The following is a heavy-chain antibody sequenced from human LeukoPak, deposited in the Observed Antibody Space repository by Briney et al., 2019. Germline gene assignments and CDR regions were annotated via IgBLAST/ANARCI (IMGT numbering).Heavy chain of an antibody. J-gene: IGHJ4*02. CDR3: ARWGYFDSSGYFVVDY. Sequence: SETLSLTCTVSGGSISRYYWNWIRQPPGERLEWIGWIHYSGSTAYNPSLESRVTMSVDTSKNRISLKMTSVTAADTATCYCARWGYFDSSGYFVVDYWGQGALVTVSS. CDR2: IHYSGST. V-gene: IGHV4-59*01. D-gene: IGHD3-22*01. CDR1: GGSISRYY.